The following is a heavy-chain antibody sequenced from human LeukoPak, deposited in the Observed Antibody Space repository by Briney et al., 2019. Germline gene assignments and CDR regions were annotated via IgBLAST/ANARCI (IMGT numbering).Heavy chain of an antibody. CDR1: GGSISSSSYY. J-gene: IGHJ4*02. D-gene: IGHD1-26*01. CDR2: IYYSGST. CDR3: ARRREV. V-gene: IGHV4-39*01. Sequence: SETLSLTCSVSGGSISSSSYYWGWIRQPPGKGLEWIGSIYYSGSTYYNPSLKSRVTISIDTSKNQFSLKLTSVTAADTAVYYCARRREVWGQGTLVTVSP.